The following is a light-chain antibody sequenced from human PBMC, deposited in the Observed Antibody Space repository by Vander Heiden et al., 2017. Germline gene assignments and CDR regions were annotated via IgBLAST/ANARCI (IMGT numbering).Light chain of an antibody. V-gene: IGKV1-17*01. CDR3: LQHRAYPWA. CDR1: QDIGDD. Sequence: DIQMTQSPSSLSACVGDRVNSTCRASQDIGDDLTWYQLKPGKAPKRLIYKTSRFSGSGSATEFTLTISSLQPEDFGTYYCLQHRAYPWAFGQGTKVEIK. J-gene: IGKJ1*01.